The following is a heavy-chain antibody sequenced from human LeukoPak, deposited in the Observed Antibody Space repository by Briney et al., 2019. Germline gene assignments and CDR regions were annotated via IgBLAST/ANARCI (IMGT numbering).Heavy chain of an antibody. Sequence: GGSLRLSCATSGFNFSNYGMHWVRQTPGKGLEWLALIWYDGSKKYHADSVKGRFTISRDNSKDTLYLQMNSLRVEDTALYFCATARNFRFEYWGQGSLVIVSA. CDR2: IWYDGSKK. CDR3: ATARNFRFEY. D-gene: IGHD1-7*01. CDR1: GFNFSNYG. V-gene: IGHV3-33*01. J-gene: IGHJ4*02.